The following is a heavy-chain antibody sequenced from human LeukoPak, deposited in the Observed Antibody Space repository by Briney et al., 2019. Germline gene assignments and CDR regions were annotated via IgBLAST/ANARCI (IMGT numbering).Heavy chain of an antibody. J-gene: IGHJ6*02. CDR3: ASDGYCSGGSCYTDHV. CDR2: INPNSGGT. CDR1: GYTFTGYY. V-gene: IGHV1-2*06. D-gene: IGHD2-15*01. Sequence: ASVKVSCKASGYTFTGYYIHWVRQAPGQGLEWMGRINPNSGGTNYAQKFQGRVTMTRDTSISTAYMELSRLRSDDTAVYYCASDGYCSGGSCYTDHVWGQGTTVTVSS.